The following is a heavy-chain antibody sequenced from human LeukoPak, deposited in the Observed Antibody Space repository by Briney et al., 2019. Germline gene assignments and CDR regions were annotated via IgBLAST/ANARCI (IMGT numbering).Heavy chain of an antibody. V-gene: IGHV1-2*02. CDR1: GYTFTGYY. J-gene: IGHJ4*02. D-gene: IGHD6-13*01. CDR3: AIEWVAAAGTGFDY. CDR2: INPNSGGT. Sequence: ASVKVSCKASGYTFTGYYMHRVRQAPGQGLEWMGWINPNSGGTNYAQKFQGRVTMTRDTSISTAYMEQSRLRSDDTAVYYCAIEWVAAAGTGFDYWGQGTLVTVSS.